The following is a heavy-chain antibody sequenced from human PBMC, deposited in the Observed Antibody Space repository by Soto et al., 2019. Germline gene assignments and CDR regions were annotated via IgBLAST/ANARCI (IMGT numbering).Heavy chain of an antibody. CDR1: GGSFSGYY. CDR3: ARDTVAGFDY. CDR2: INHSGST. V-gene: IGHV4-34*01. Sequence: SETLSLTCAVYGGSFSGYYWSWIRQPPGKGLEWIGEINHSGSTNYNPSLKSRVTISVDTSKNQFSLKLSSVTAADTAVYYCARDTVAGFDYWGQGTLVTVSS. D-gene: IGHD6-19*01. J-gene: IGHJ4*02.